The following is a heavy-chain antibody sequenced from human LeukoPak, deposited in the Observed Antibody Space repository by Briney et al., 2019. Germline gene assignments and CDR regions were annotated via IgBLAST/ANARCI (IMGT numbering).Heavy chain of an antibody. CDR3: ARDIQLST. CDR1: GVTFRDSA. CDR2: ICFSGANT. J-gene: IGHJ3*01. V-gene: IGHV3-23*01. Sequence: GGALRLSCAGSGVTFRDSAMTWVRQAPGKGLEWVSLICFSGANTYYADSVKGRFTISRDNSKDTLYLQMNSLRAEDTAIYYCARDIQLSTWGLGTMVTVSS. D-gene: IGHD5-24*01.